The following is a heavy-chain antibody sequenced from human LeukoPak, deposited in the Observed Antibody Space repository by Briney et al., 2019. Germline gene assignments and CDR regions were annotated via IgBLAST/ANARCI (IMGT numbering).Heavy chain of an antibody. V-gene: IGHV3-30*18. CDR1: GFTFSSYG. Sequence: GGSLRLSCAASGFTFSSYGMHWVRQAPGKGLEWVAVISYDGSNKYYADSVKGRFTISRDNSKNTLYLQMNSLRAEDTAVYYCAKDLRRCSSTSCEGASADRGQGTLVTVSS. D-gene: IGHD2-2*01. J-gene: IGHJ4*02. CDR3: AKDLRRCSSTSCEGASAD. CDR2: ISYDGSNK.